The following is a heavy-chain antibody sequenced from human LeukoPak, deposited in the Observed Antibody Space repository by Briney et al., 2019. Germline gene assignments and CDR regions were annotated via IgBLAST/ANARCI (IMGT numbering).Heavy chain of an antibody. CDR3: AKDRLGIVGATSFDY. CDR2: ISRSSTTI. CDR1: GFTFSSYS. D-gene: IGHD1-26*01. J-gene: IGHJ4*02. V-gene: IGHV3-48*01. Sequence: GGCLRLSCAVSGFTFSSYSMNWVRQAPGKGLEWVSDISRSSTTIYYADSVKGRFTVSRDNAKNSLYLQMNSLRAEDTAVYYCAKDRLGIVGATSFDYWGQGTLVTVSS.